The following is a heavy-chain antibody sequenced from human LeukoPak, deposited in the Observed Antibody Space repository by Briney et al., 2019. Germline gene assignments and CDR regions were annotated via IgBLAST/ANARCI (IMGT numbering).Heavy chain of an antibody. V-gene: IGHV3-33*01. CDR2: IWYDGSNK. J-gene: IGHJ4*02. D-gene: IGHD6-13*01. Sequence: GGSLRLSCAASGFTFSSYGMHWVRQAPGKGLEWVAVIWYDGSNKYYADSVKGRFTISRDNSKNTLYLQMNSLRAEDTAVYYCARDLSIAAAGTSPPLDYWGQGTLVTVSS. CDR3: ARDLSIAAAGTSPPLDY. CDR1: GFTFSSYG.